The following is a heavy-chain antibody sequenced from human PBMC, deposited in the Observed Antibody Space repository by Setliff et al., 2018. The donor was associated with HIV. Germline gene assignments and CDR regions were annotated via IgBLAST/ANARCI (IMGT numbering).Heavy chain of an antibody. CDR2: INTQTGSP. D-gene: IGHD4-17*01. CDR1: GYTFTTYG. J-gene: IGHJ5*02. Sequence: VASVKVSCKPSGYTFTTYGLSWVRQAPGQGLEWMGWINTQTGSPTYAQAFTGRFVFSVDTSVTTAYLQISGLKADDTAVYYCARALYGEYGGDLNWLDPWGQGTLVTVSS. V-gene: IGHV7-4-1*02. CDR3: ARALYGEYGGDLNWLDP.